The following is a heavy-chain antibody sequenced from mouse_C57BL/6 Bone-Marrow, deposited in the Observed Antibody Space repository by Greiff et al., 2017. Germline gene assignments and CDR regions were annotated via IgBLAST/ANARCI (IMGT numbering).Heavy chain of an antibody. J-gene: IGHJ1*03. Sequence: VQLQQSGPELVKPGASVKMSCKASGYTFTDYNMHWVKQSHGKSLEWIGYINPNNGGTSYNQKFKGKATLTVNKSSSTAYLELRSLTSEDSAVXYGARSSFYYGSSYGYFDVWGTGTTVTVAS. V-gene: IGHV1-22*01. CDR1: GYTFTDYN. CDR2: INPNNGGT. CDR3: ARSSFYYGSSYGYFDV. D-gene: IGHD1-1*01.